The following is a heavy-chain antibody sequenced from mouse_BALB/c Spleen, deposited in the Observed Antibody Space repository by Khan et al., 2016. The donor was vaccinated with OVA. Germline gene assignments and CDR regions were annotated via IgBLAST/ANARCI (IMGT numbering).Heavy chain of an antibody. Sequence: QVQLQQSGAELAKPGASVKMSCKASGYTFTSYWMHWVKQRPGQGLEWIGYINPSTGYREYNQKFKDKATLTADKSSSTAYMQLRSLTSDDSAVYYCANHGSSSAWFAYWGQGTLVTVSA. CDR2: INPSTGYR. CDR1: GYTFTSYW. CDR3: ANHGSSSAWFAY. V-gene: IGHV1-7*01. J-gene: IGHJ3*01. D-gene: IGHD1-1*01.